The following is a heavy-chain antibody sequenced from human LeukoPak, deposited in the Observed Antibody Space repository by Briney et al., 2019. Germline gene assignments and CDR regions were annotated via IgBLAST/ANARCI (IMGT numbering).Heavy chain of an antibody. CDR1: GGSISSYY. V-gene: IGHV4-59*01. Sequence: SETLSLTCTVSGGSISSYYWSWIRQPPGKGLEWIGYIYYSGSTNYNPSLKSRDTISVDTSKNQFSLKLSSVTAADTAVYYCAREVGYCSGGSCYSYFDYWGQGTLVTVSS. CDR2: IYYSGST. J-gene: IGHJ4*02. D-gene: IGHD2-15*01. CDR3: AREVGYCSGGSCYSYFDY.